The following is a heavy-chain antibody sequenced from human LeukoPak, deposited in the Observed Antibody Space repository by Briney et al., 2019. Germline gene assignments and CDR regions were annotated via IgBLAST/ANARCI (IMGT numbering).Heavy chain of an antibody. J-gene: IGHJ6*02. Sequence: GGSLRLSCAASGVPFTASWMHWVRQAPGKGLAWVSHISSDASIIVYADSVKGRFTISRDNSKNTLYLQMNSLRAEDTAVYYCASPYSGSYYPLDYYYYGMDVWGQGTTVTASS. CDR1: GVPFTASW. CDR2: ISSDASII. V-gene: IGHV3-74*01. CDR3: ASPYSGSYYPLDYYYYGMDV. D-gene: IGHD1-26*01.